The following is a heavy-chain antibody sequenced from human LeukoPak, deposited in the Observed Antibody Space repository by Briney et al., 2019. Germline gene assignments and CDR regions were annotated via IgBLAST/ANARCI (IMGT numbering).Heavy chain of an antibody. V-gene: IGHV3-33*08. CDR3: VRGVGVSRFNYLDP. J-gene: IGHJ5*02. CDR1: RFTASSNY. Sequence: GGSLTLSCAASRFTASSNYMSWVRQAPGQGLEWVAVIWYDASNKYYADSVKGRFTISRDNSKNTLYLHMNSLRDDDAAVYYCVRGVGVSRFNYLDPWGQGTLVIVSS. D-gene: IGHD1-7*01. CDR2: IWYDASNK.